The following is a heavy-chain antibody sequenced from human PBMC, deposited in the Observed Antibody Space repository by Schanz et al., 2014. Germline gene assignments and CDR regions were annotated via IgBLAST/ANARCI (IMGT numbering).Heavy chain of an antibody. D-gene: IGHD1-26*01. CDR2: IKQDESEK. Sequence: EVQLAESGGGLVQPGGSLRLSCVASGFTFSNYWMTWVRQAPGKGLEWVANIKQDESEKYYEDSVKGRFTISRDNAKNTLVLHKESLRTEDAAVEYYVGSILGRVYDSLSPWGQGTLVTVSS. J-gene: IGHJ5*02. CDR3: VGSILGRVYDSLSP. CDR1: GFTFSNYW. V-gene: IGHV3-7*02.